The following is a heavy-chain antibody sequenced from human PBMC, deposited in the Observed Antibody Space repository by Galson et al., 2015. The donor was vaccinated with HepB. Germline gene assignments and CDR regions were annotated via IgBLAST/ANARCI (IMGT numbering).Heavy chain of an antibody. CDR1: GYTFTSYY. CDR2: INPSGGST. J-gene: IGHJ5*02. D-gene: IGHD6-13*01. CDR3: ARAGGGIAAAGSGWFDP. V-gene: IGHV1-46*01. Sequence: SVKVSCKASGYTFTSYYMHWVRQAPGQGLEWMGIINPSGGSTSYAQKFQGRVTMTRDTSTSTVYMELSSLRSEDTAVYYCARAGGGIAAAGSGWFDPWGQGTLVTVSS.